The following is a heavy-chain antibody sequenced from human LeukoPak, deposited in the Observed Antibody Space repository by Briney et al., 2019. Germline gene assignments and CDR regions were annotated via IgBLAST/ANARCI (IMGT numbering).Heavy chain of an antibody. D-gene: IGHD2-15*01. CDR2: ISGSGGST. Sequence: GGSLRLSCAASGFTFSSYAMSWVRQAPGKGLEWVSAISGSGGSTYYADSVKGRFTISRDNSKNTMYLQMNSLRAEDTAVYYYAKDPAVVVVVATAYFDYWGQGTLVTVSS. CDR3: AKDPAVVVVVATAYFDY. J-gene: IGHJ4*02. CDR1: GFTFSSYA. V-gene: IGHV3-23*01.